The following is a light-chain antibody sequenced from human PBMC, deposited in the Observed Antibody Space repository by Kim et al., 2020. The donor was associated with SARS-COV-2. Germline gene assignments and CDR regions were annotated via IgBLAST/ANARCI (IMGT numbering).Light chain of an antibody. CDR2: GAS. CDR3: QQYNKWPYT. Sequence: SPGERATLSCRASQSITTNYLAWYQQKPGQTPRLLIYGASSRATGIPARFSGSGSGTEFTLTISSLQSEDFAFYYCQQYNKWPYTFGQGTKLEI. V-gene: IGKV3-15*01. CDR1: QSITTN. J-gene: IGKJ2*01.